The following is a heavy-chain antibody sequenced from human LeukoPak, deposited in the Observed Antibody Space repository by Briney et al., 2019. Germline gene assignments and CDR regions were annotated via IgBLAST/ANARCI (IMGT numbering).Heavy chain of an antibody. D-gene: IGHD2-21*02. Sequence: AASVKVFCKASGGTFSSYAISWVRQAPGQGLEWMGRIIPIFGIANYAQKFQGRVTITADKSTSTAYMELSSLRSEDTAVYYCARASCGGDCSHTAKLPHDAFDIWGQGTMVTVSS. CDR1: GGTFSSYA. V-gene: IGHV1-69*04. CDR3: ARASCGGDCSHTAKLPHDAFDI. J-gene: IGHJ3*02. CDR2: IIPIFGIA.